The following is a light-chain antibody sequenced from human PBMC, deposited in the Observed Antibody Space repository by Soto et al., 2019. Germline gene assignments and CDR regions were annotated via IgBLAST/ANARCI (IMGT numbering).Light chain of an antibody. CDR1: QTVRNNY. CDR2: GAS. CDR3: QQYVISVT. Sequence: EFVLTQSPGTLSLSPGERATLSCRASQTVRNNYLAWYQQKPGQAPRLLIYGASNRATGIPERFSGSGSGTDFTLTIGRLEPQDSAMYYCQQYVISVTFGQGTRLEIK. V-gene: IGKV3-20*01. J-gene: IGKJ5*01.